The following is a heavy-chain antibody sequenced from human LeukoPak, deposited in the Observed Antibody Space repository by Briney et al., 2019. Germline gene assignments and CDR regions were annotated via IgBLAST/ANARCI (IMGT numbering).Heavy chain of an antibody. Sequence: GGSLRLSCAASGFTFSRYAMSWVRQAPGKGLESVSVISDSGGATYYADAVKGRFTISRDNSKNTLYLQMNSLRAEDTAVYYCARDPWVGATTGYFDYWGQGTLVTVSS. V-gene: IGHV3-23*01. CDR2: ISDSGGAT. J-gene: IGHJ4*02. CDR1: GFTFSRYA. CDR3: ARDPWVGATTGYFDY. D-gene: IGHD1-26*01.